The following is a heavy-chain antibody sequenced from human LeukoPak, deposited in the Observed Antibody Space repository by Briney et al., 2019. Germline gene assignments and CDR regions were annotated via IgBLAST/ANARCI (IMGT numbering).Heavy chain of an antibody. J-gene: IGHJ4*03. CDR2: IRYDGSKK. CDR3: AKDRIQKYDNGYFDY. Sequence: GGSLRLSCAASEFTFSNYGMYWVRQAPGKGLEWVAFIRYDGSKKYYADSVKGRFTISRDNSKNTLFLQMRSLRAEDTAVYYCAKDRIQKYDNGYFDYWGQGTLVTVSS. V-gene: IGHV3-30*02. CDR1: EFTFSNYG. D-gene: IGHD3-22*01.